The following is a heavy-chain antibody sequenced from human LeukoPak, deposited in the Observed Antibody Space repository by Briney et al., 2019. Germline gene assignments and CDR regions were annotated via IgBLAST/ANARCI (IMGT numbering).Heavy chain of an antibody. Sequence: AAVKNSCVASGYTFTSYFMHWVRPAPGQGLEWMGVINPHTGDTTYAQMFQGRVTLTREKSTYTAYMEVVSLRSEDTAVYYCARTYRCGWQWQPFDYWGQGTRVTVS. V-gene: IGHV1-46*01. D-gene: IGHD6-19*01. J-gene: IGHJ4*02. CDR3: ARTYRCGWQWQPFDY. CDR1: GYTFTSYF. CDR2: INPHTGDT.